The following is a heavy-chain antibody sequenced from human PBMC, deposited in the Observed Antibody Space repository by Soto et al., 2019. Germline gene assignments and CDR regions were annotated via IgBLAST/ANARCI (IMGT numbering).Heavy chain of an antibody. CDR2: MRGSGDST. CDR1: GVTFSSYA. J-gene: IGHJ4*02. V-gene: IGHV3-23*01. CDR3: AKLPLSLQYFDY. Sequence: EVQVLQSGGGLVQPGGSLRLSCAAAGVTFSSYAMRWVRQAPGKGLEWVSVMRGSGDSTYYADYVKGRFTISRDNSKNTLYLQMSSRRAEDTAAYYCAKLPLSLQYFDYWGQGTLVTVSS. D-gene: IGHD2-2*01.